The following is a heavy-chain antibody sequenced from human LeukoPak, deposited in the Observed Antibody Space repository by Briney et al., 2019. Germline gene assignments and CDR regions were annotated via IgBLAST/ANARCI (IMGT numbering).Heavy chain of an antibody. J-gene: IGHJ4*02. D-gene: IGHD3-22*01. V-gene: IGHV1-69*06. CDR3: ARGRNNYYDSSGYYYMFDY. CDR1: GYTFTDYY. CDR2: IIPIFGTA. Sequence: ASVKVSCKASGYTFTDYYIHWVRQAPGQGLEWMGGIIPIFGTANYAQKFQGRVTITADKSTSTAYMELSSLRSEDTAVYYCARGRNNYYDSSGYYYMFDYWGQGTLVTVSS.